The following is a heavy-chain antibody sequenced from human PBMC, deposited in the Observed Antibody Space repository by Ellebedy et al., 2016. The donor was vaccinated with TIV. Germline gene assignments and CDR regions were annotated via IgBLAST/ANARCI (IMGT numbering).Heavy chain of an antibody. CDR2: FDPEDGET. V-gene: IGHV1-24*01. D-gene: IGHD2-2*01. J-gene: IGHJ6*02. CDR3: ATGTDIVVVPAAMRRAGYYYYGMDV. CDR1: GYTLTELS. Sequence: AASVKVSCKVSGYTLTELSMHWVRQAPGKGLEWMGGFDPEDGETIYAHKFQGRVTMTEDTSTDTAYMELSSLRSEDTAVYYCATGTDIVVVPAAMRRAGYYYYGMDVWGQGTTVTVSS.